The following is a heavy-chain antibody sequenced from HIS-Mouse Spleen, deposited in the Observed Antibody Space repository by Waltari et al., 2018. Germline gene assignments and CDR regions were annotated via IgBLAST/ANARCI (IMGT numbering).Heavy chain of an antibody. J-gene: IGHJ3*02. CDR3: AREHSSSSDAFDI. CDR2: INSDGSST. CDR1: GFTFRSYC. V-gene: IGHV3-74*01. Sequence: EVHLVESGGVLVQPGGSLRLSCAASGFTFRSYCIHRVRKAPGKGLVWVSRINSDGSSTSYADSVKGRFTISRDNAKNTLYLQMNSLRAEDTAVYYCAREHSSSSDAFDIWGQGTMVTVSS. D-gene: IGHD6-6*01.